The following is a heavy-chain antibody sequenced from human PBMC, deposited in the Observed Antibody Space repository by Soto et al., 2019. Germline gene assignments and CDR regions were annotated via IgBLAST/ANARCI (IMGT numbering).Heavy chain of an antibody. CDR1: GCSKTRDYL. Sequence: PSETLSLTCAVSGCSKTRDYLWGWVRQPPGKGLEWIGEIHQVGSTNYNPSLKIRVIISVDTSKNQFSLTLTSVTAADTAVYYCATCRWYVFDYWGQRTQVTVSS. CDR3: ATCRWYVFDY. J-gene: IGHJ4*02. D-gene: IGHD6-13*01. V-gene: IGHV4-4*02. CDR2: IHQVGST.